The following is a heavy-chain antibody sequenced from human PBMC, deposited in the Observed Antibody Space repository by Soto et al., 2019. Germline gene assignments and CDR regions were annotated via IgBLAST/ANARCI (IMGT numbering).Heavy chain of an antibody. D-gene: IGHD3-10*01. J-gene: IGHJ6*02. Sequence: PSETLSLTCAVSGGSISSGGYSWSWIRHPPGKGLEWIGYIHHSGSTSYNPSLKSRVTMSVDTSKNQFSLKVSSVTAADTALYYCARQGFEKLHGLGDVGGPGTRVTV. CDR1: GGSISSGGYS. CDR2: IHHSGST. CDR3: ARQGFEKLHGLGDV. V-gene: IGHV4-30-2*01.